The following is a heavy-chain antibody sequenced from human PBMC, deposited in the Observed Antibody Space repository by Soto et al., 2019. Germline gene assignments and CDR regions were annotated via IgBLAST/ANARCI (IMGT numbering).Heavy chain of an antibody. D-gene: IGHD3-10*01. CDR3: ARGFSTSGGYFAY. J-gene: IGHJ4*02. CDR2: IWYDGSNK. CDR1: GFTFSSYG. Sequence: QVQLVESGGGVVQPGRSLRLACAASGFTFSSYGMHWVRQAPGKGLEWVAVIWYDGSNKYYADSVKGRFTISRDNSKNTLYLQMNSLRAEDTAVYYCARGFSTSGGYFAYWGQGSLVTVST. V-gene: IGHV3-33*01.